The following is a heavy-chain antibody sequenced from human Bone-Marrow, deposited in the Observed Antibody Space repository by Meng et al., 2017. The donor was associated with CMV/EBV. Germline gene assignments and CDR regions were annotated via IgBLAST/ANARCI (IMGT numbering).Heavy chain of an antibody. V-gene: IGHV3-30*02. CDR3: AKEYIVVLPAARIFDY. CDR1: GFTFSSYG. D-gene: IGHD2-2*01. Sequence: GESLKISCAASGFTFSSYGMHWVRQAPGKGLEWVAFIRYDGGNKYYADSVKGRFTISRDNSKNTLYLQMNSLRAEDTAVYYCAKEYIVVLPAARIFDYWGQGKLVNVSS. J-gene: IGHJ4*02. CDR2: IRYDGGNK.